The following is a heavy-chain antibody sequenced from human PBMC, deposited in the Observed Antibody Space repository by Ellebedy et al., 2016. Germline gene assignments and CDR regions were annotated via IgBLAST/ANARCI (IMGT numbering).Heavy chain of an antibody. CDR3: ARADSSGWYPNLGY. V-gene: IGHV4-59*01. CDR1: GGSISGDY. D-gene: IGHD6-19*01. CDR2: IYYSGST. Sequence: SETLSLXCSVSGGSISGDYWSWIRQPPGKELEWIGYIYYSGSTKYNPSLMRRVTISVDTSKNHFSLKLSSVTAADTAVYYCARADSSGWYPNLGYWGQGTLVTVSS. J-gene: IGHJ4*02.